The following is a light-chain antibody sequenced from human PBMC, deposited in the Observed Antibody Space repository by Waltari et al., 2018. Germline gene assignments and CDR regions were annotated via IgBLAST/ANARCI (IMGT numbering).Light chain of an antibody. CDR3: QQRANWPPLT. J-gene: IGKJ4*01. V-gene: IGKV3-11*01. CDR1: QSVYNF. CDR2: EAS. Sequence: VLTPSPATLSWSPGERATLSCRASQSVYNFLAWYQQKPGQAPRLLIYEASQRATGIPARFSGSGAGTDFTLTISSLEPEDAAVYYCQQRANWPPLTFGGGTKVEIK.